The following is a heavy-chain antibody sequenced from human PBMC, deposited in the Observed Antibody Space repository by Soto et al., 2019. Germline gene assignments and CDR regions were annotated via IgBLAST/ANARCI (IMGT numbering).Heavy chain of an antibody. D-gene: IGHD3-10*01. Sequence: QVQLVQSGAEVKNPGASVKVSCKASGYTFISYGISWVRQAPGQGLEWMGWISVYNGATNYAQKFQGRVTLTTDTSTSTAYMELRSLRSDDTAVYYCARDPDGARDFAYWGQGTLVTVSS. V-gene: IGHV1-18*01. CDR3: ARDPDGARDFAY. J-gene: IGHJ4*02. CDR1: GYTFISYG. CDR2: ISVYNGAT.